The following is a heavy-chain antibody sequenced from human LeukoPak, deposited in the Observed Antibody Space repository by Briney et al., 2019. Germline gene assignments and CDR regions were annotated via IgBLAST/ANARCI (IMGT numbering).Heavy chain of an antibody. J-gene: IGHJ6*03. CDR3: ARSYGDYSYYYYYYMDV. D-gene: IGHD4-17*01. CDR2: ICYSGST. Sequence: SETLSLTCTVSGGSISSYYWSWIRQPPGKGLEWIGYICYSGSTNYNPSLKSRVTISVDTSKNQFSLKLSSVTAADTAVYYCARSYGDYSYYYYYYMDVWGKGTTVTVSS. CDR1: GGSISSYY. V-gene: IGHV4-59*01.